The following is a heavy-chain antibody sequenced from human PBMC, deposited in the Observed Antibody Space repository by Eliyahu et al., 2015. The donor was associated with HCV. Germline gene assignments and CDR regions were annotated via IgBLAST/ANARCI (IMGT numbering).Heavy chain of an antibody. CDR2: IXPRHAET. J-gene: IGHJ4*02. Sequence: EVQLVQSGAEVKKPGESLKISCKVSGYSFNTYWIGWVRQMPGKGPEWVGVIXPRHAETRYGPSFQGHVTLSVDRSINTAYLQWSSLKASDTAIYYCARGEMDEPFDFWGQGTLVTVSS. CDR3: ARGEMDEPFDF. V-gene: IGHV5-51*01. CDR1: GYSFNTYW. D-gene: IGHD5-24*01.